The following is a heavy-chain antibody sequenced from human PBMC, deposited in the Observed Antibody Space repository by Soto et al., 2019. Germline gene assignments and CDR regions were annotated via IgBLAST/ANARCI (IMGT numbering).Heavy chain of an antibody. J-gene: IGHJ6*02. Sequence: GGSLRLSCAASGFTFSSYGMHWVRQAPGKGLEWVAVISYDGSNKYYADSVKGRFTISRDNSKNTLYLQMNSLRAEDTAVYYCAKVLSDTVNYYYYGMDVWGQGTTVTVSS. V-gene: IGHV3-30*18. CDR1: GFTFSSYG. D-gene: IGHD3-22*01. CDR3: AKVLSDTVNYYYYGMDV. CDR2: ISYDGSNK.